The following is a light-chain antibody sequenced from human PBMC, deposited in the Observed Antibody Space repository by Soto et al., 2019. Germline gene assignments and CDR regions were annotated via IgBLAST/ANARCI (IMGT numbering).Light chain of an antibody. CDR3: QQSSRSLWT. J-gene: IGKJ1*01. V-gene: IGKV3-20*01. CDR2: GAS. Sequence: EIVLTQSPGTLSLSPGERATLSCRASQSVSSSYLAWYQQKPGQAPRLLIYGASSRATGIPDRFSGSGSGTDFTLTISRLEPEDFAVYYCQQSSRSLWTFGQGTKVEIK. CDR1: QSVSSSY.